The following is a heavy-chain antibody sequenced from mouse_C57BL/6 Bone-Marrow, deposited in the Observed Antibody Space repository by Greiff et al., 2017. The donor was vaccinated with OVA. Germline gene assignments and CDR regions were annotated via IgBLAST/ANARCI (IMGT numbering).Heavy chain of an antibody. V-gene: IGHV1-64*01. CDR1: GYTFTSYW. CDR3: ARGYCYGSSYWYFDG. CDR2: IHPNSGST. Sequence: QVQLQQPGAELVKPGASVKLSCKASGYTFTSYWMNWVKQRPGQGLEWIGMIHPNSGSTNYNEKFKSKAILTVDKSSSTAYMQLSSLTSEDSAVYYCARGYCYGSSYWYFDGWGTGTTVTVSS. D-gene: IGHD1-1*01. J-gene: IGHJ1*03.